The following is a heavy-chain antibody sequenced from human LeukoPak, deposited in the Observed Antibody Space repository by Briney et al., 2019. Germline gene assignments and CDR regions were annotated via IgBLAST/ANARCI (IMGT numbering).Heavy chain of an antibody. J-gene: IGHJ4*02. CDR3: ALHDSSGYYCFDY. V-gene: IGHV1-2*02. CDR1: GYTFTGYY. CDR2: INPDSGGT. D-gene: IGHD3-22*01. Sequence: GASVKVSCKASGYTFTGYYMHWVRQAPGQGLEWMGWINPDSGGTNYAQEFQGRVTMTRDTSISTAYMGLSRLRSDDTAVYYCALHDSSGYYCFDYWGQGTLVTVSS.